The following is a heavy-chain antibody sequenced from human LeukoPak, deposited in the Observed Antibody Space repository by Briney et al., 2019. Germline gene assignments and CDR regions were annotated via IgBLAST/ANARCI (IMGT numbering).Heavy chain of an antibody. J-gene: IGHJ4*02. CDR2: VSGDGART. V-gene: IGHV3-23*01. CDR3: AKEQDNRLLLSHFDY. Sequence: GGSLRLSCAASGFTFSSYAMSWVRQAPGKGLEWVSAVSGDGARTFYADSVKGRFTISRDNFMNTLSLQMNSLRAADTAVYFCAKEQDNRLLLSHFDYWGQGILVTVSS. CDR1: GFTFSSYA. D-gene: IGHD2-2*01.